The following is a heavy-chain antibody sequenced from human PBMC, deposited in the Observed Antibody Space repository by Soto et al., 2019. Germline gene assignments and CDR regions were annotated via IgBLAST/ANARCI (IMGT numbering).Heavy chain of an antibody. J-gene: IGHJ5*02. D-gene: IGHD3-9*01. CDR1: GGTFSSYT. V-gene: IGHV1-69*02. Sequence: GASVKVSCKASGGTFSSYTISWVRQAPGQGLEWMGRIIPILGIANYAQKFRGRVTITADKSTSTAYMELSSLRSEDTAVYYCAALPRVYYDILTGPERFDPWGQGTLVTVSS. CDR2: IIPILGIA. CDR3: AALPRVYYDILTGPERFDP.